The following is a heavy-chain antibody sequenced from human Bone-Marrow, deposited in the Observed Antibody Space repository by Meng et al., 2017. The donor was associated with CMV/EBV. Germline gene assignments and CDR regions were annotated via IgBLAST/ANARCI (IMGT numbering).Heavy chain of an antibody. J-gene: IGHJ4*02. Sequence: GGSLRLSCGASGFTFSSYGLHWVRQAPGKGLEWVSYISSSGSTIYYADSVKGRFTISRDNAKNSLYLQMNSLRAEDTAVYYCARDGWSSSGWYDYWGQGTLVTVSS. CDR3: ARDGWSSSGWYDY. D-gene: IGHD6-19*01. V-gene: IGHV3-48*03. CDR1: GFTFSSYG. CDR2: ISSSGSTI.